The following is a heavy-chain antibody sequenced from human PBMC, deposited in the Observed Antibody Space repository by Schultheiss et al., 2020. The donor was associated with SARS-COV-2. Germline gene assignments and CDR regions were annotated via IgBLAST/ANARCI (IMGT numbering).Heavy chain of an antibody. V-gene: IGHV4-31*03. J-gene: IGHJ6*02. Sequence: SETLSLTCTVSGGSISSGGYYWSWIRQHPGKGLEWIGYIYYSGSTYYNPSLKSRVTISVDTSKNQFSLKLSSVTAADTAVYYCARDTNAYYDFWSGKYSGMDVWGRGTTVTVSS. D-gene: IGHD3-3*01. CDR1: GGSISSGGYY. CDR2: IYYSGST. CDR3: ARDTNAYYDFWSGKYSGMDV.